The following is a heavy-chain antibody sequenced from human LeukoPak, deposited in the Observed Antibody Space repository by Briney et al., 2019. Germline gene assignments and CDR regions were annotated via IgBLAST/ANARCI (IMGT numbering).Heavy chain of an antibody. Sequence: SQTLSLTCAISGDSVCTNSAAWNWIRQSPSRGLEWLGRTYYRSQWYNEYAASVKSRITINPDTSKNQFSLHLNSVTPEDTSVYYCARYFYCSIYSCSFDCWVQGTMVTVSS. CDR1: GDSVCTNSAA. J-gene: IGHJ4*02. CDR3: ARYFYCSIYSCSFDC. V-gene: IGHV6-1*01. D-gene: IGHD2-15*01. CDR2: TYYRSQWYN.